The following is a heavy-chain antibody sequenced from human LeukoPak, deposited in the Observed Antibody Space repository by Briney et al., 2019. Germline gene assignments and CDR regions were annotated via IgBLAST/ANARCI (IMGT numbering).Heavy chain of an antibody. V-gene: IGHV3-43D*03. CDR1: GFTFDDYA. D-gene: IGHD6-6*01. CDR3: AKAQYSSSSGYFDY. CDR2: ISWDGGST. Sequence: PGGSLRLSCAASGFTFDDYAMHWVRQAPGKGLEWVSLISWDGGSTYYADSVKGRFTISRDNSKNSLYLQMNSLRAEDTALYYCAKAQYSSSSGYFDYWGQGTLVTVSS. J-gene: IGHJ4*02.